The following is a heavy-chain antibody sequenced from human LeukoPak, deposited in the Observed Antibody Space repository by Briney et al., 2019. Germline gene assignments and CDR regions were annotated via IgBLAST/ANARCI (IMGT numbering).Heavy chain of an antibody. CDR2: ISGSGGST. D-gene: IGHD2-2*02. CDR3: AKGGICSSTSCYRGTSYYYYMDV. CDR1: GFTFSSYA. Sequence: PGGSLRLSCAASGFTFSSYAMSWVRQAPGKGLEWVSAISGSGGSTYYADSVKGRFTVSRDNSKNTLYLQMNSLRAEDTAVYYCAKGGICSSTSCYRGTSYYYYMDVWGKGTTVTVSS. J-gene: IGHJ6*03. V-gene: IGHV3-23*01.